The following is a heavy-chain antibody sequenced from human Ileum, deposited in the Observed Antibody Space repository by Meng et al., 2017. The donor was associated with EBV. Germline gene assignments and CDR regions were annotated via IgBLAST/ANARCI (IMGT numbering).Heavy chain of an antibody. J-gene: IGHJ4*02. D-gene: IGHD2-21*01. V-gene: IGHV1-18*01. CDR2: ITAHNGNT. CDR1: GYTFTRSG. CDR3: VRGPPVGVPGPGDY. Sequence: QVQLVQSGAEVKKPGASVKGSCKASGYTFTRSGISWVRQAPGQGLEWMGWITAHNGNTKYAQKLLTMTTDTSATTGYMELSSLRSEDTAVYYCVRGPPVGVPGPGDYWGQGTLVTVSS.